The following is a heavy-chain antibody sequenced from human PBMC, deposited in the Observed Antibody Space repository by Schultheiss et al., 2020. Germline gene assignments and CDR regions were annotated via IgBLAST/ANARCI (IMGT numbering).Heavy chain of an antibody. CDR1: GGSISSYY. CDR2: IYYSGST. CDR3: ARESYDFWSGYYSRAVGYGMDV. J-gene: IGHJ6*02. D-gene: IGHD3-3*01. Sequence: SETLSLTCTVSGGSISSYYWSWIRQPPGKGLEWIGYIYYSGSTYYNPSLKSRVTISVDTSKNQFSLKLSSVTAADTAVYYCARESYDFWSGYYSRAVGYGMDVWGQGTTVTVSS. V-gene: IGHV4-59*12.